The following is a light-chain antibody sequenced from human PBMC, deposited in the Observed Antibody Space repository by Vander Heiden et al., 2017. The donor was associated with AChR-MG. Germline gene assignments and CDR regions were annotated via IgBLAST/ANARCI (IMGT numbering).Light chain of an antibody. CDR2: GVS. CDR1: SSDVGGYNY. J-gene: IGLJ2*01. V-gene: IGLV2-8*01. CDR3: NSYAGSNNLV. Sequence: QSALTQPPSASGSPGQSVTISCTGTSSDVGGYNYVSWYQHHPGKAPKLMIYGVSKRPSGVPDRFSGSKSGNTASLTVSGLQAEDEADYYCNSYAGSNNLVFGGGTKLTVL.